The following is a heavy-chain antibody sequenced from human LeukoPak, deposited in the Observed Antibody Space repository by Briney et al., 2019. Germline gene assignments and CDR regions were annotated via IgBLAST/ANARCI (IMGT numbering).Heavy chain of an antibody. Sequence: ASVTVSCKASGYTFTSYAMNWVRQAPGQGLEWMGWINTNTGNPTYAQGFTGRFVFSLDTSVSTAYLQISSLKAEDTAVYYCARTVCSGGSCYSGYFDYWGQGTLVTVSS. CDR2: INTNTGNP. V-gene: IGHV7-4-1*02. CDR1: GYTFTSYA. J-gene: IGHJ4*02. D-gene: IGHD2-15*01. CDR3: ARTVCSGGSCYSGYFDY.